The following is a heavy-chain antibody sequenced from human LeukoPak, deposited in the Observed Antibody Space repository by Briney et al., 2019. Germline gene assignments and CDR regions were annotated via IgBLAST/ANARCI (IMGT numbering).Heavy chain of an antibody. D-gene: IGHD3-22*01. CDR3: ARVKVYDSSGYYPLTDAFDI. V-gene: IGHV4-4*07. Sequence: SETLSLTCTVSGGSISSYYWSWIRQPAGKGLECIGRIYTSGSTNYNPSLKSRVTMSVDTSKNQFSLKLSSVTAADTAVYYCARVKVYDSSGYYPLTDAFDIWGQGTMVTVSS. CDR2: IYTSGST. CDR1: GGSISSYY. J-gene: IGHJ3*02.